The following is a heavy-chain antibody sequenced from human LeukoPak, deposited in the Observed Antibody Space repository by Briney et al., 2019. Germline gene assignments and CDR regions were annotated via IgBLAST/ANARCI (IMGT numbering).Heavy chain of an antibody. Sequence: QSSETLSLTCAVSGGSISSGPYSWSWIRQPPGKGLEWIGYIYHSGSTYYNPSLKSRVTISVDRSKNQFSLKLTSLTAADTAVFYCARVYGSGGSFNWFDPWGQGTLVTVSS. CDR3: ARVYGSGGSFNWFDP. J-gene: IGHJ5*02. CDR2: IYHSGST. CDR1: GGSISSGPYS. V-gene: IGHV4-30-2*01. D-gene: IGHD2-15*01.